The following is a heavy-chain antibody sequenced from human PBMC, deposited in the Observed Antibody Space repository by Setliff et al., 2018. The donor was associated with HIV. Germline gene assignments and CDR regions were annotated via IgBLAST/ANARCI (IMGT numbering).Heavy chain of an antibody. J-gene: IGHJ4*02. CDR3: AKVDDSSGWYVPRGLNYFDY. CDR2: IGSSNHGI. Sequence: GGSLRLSCAASGFNFKTYGMTWVRQAPGKGLDWVAHIGSSNHGIHYTASVQGRFTVSRDNANNLLFLQMNNLRAEDTAVYYCAKVDDSSGWYVPRGLNYFDYWGQGTLVTVSS. D-gene: IGHD6-19*01. CDR1: GFNFKTYG. V-gene: IGHV3-48*04.